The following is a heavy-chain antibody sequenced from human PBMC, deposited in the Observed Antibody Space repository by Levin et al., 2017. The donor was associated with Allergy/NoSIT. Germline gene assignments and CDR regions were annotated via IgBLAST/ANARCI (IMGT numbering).Heavy chain of an antibody. CDR3: ARDHGDYDSSGYYFDY. Sequence: GSLRLSCAVSGGSISSSNWWSWVRQPPGKGLEWIGEIYHSGSTNYNPSLKSRVTISVDKSENQFPLKLSSVTAADTAVYYCARDHGDYDSSGYYFDYWGQGTLVTVSS. CDR1: GGSISSSNW. J-gene: IGHJ4*02. V-gene: IGHV4-4*02. CDR2: IYHSGST. D-gene: IGHD3-22*01.